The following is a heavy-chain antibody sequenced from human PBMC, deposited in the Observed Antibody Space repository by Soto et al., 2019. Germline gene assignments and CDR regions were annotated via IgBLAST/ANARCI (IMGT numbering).Heavy chain of an antibody. Sequence: GGSLRLSCAASGFTFRTYTMNWVRQAPGKGLEWVSCISGTSSYIYYADSVKGRFTISRDNSRNSLFLQMDSLRADDTAMYYCGRATLNVSFDLGGKGKMVTVPS. D-gene: IGHD3-10*02. CDR3: GRATLNVSFDL. J-gene: IGHJ3*01. CDR1: GFTFRTYT. V-gene: IGHV3-21*04. CDR2: ISGTSSYI.